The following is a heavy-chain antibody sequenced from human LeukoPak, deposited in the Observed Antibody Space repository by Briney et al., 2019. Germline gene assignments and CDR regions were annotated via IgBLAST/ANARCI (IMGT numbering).Heavy chain of an antibody. Sequence: PSETLSLTCQVYGGSFSGYYWSWIRQPPGKGLEWIGEINHSGSTNYNPSLKSRVTISVDTSKNRFSLKLSSVTAADTAVYYCARRGVVPAARRQFDYWGQGTLVTVSS. V-gene: IGHV4-34*01. J-gene: IGHJ4*02. CDR2: INHSGST. CDR1: GGSFSGYY. CDR3: ARRGVVPAARRQFDY. D-gene: IGHD2-2*01.